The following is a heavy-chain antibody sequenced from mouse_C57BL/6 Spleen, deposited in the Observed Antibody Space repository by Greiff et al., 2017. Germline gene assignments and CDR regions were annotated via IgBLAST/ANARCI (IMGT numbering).Heavy chain of an antibody. CDR3: ARGDYDFYAMDY. CDR2: IYPGSGNT. CDR1: GYSFTSYY. D-gene: IGHD2-4*01. J-gene: IGHJ4*01. V-gene: IGHV1-66*01. Sequence: QVHVKQSGPELVKPGASVKISCKASGYSFTSYYIHWVKQRPGQGLEWIGWIYPGSGNTKYNEKFKGKATLTADTSSSTAYMQLSSLTSEDSAVYYCARGDYDFYAMDYWGQGTSVTVSS.